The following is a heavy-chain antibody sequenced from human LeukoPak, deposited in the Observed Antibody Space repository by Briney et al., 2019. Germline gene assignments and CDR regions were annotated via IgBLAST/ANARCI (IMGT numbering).Heavy chain of an antibody. CDR2: IWYDGSNK. V-gene: IGHV3-33*06. Sequence: GSLRLSCAASGFTFSSYGMHWVRQAPGKGLEWVAVIWYDGSNKYYADSVKGRFTISRDNSKNTLNLQMNSLRAEDTAVYYCAKDRGYSYGYRGLDYWGQGTLVTVSS. D-gene: IGHD5-18*01. CDR3: AKDRGYSYGYRGLDY. CDR1: GFTFSSYG. J-gene: IGHJ4*02.